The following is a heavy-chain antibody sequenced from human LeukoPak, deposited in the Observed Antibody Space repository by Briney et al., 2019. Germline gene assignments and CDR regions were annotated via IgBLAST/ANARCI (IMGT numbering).Heavy chain of an antibody. D-gene: IGHD6-6*01. Sequence: PGGSLRLSCAASGFTFSSYAMSWVRQAPGKGLEWVSAISGSGGSTYYAGSVKGRFTISRDNSKNTLYLQMNSLRAEDTAVYYCAKSPLRYSSSTLRDYWGQGTLVTVSS. CDR1: GFTFSSYA. CDR3: AKSPLRYSSSTLRDY. J-gene: IGHJ4*02. V-gene: IGHV3-23*01. CDR2: ISGSGGST.